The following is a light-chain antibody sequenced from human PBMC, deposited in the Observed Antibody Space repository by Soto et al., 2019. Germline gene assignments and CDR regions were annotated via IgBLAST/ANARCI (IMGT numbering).Light chain of an antibody. CDR3: QSYDSSLSGLVV. CDR1: ISNIGAGYD. Sequence: QSVLTHPPSVSGAPGQRVTISCTGSISNIGAGYDVHWYQQLPGTAPKLLIYGNSNRPSGVPDRFSGSKSGTSASLAITGLQAEDEADYYCQSYDSSLSGLVVFGGGTKLTVL. V-gene: IGLV1-40*01. CDR2: GNS. J-gene: IGLJ2*01.